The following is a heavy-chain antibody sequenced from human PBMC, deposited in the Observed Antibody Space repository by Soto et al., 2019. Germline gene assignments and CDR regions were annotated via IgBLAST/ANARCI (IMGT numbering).Heavy chain of an antibody. Sequence: GGSLRLSCAASGITLSNHAMTWVRQAPGKGLEWVSTVSENGGVTYYADSVKGRFTISRDNSRNTLYLQMNNLRAEDTAVYYCVPGSSGTRGEDSWGPGALVTVSS. CDR1: GITLSNHA. CDR3: VPGSSGTRGEDS. V-gene: IGHV3-23*01. CDR2: VSENGGVT. J-gene: IGHJ4*02. D-gene: IGHD1-1*01.